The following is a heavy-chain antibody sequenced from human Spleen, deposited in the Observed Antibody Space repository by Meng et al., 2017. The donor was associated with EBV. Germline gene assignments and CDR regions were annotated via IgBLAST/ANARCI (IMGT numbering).Heavy chain of an antibody. CDR1: GGSFSGHY. CDR3: VRGLEYSSGSGDY. V-gene: IGHV4-34*01. Sequence: QGQLQQWGAGLLKPSETLSLTCAVYGGSFSGHYWTWIRQPPGKGLEWIGDINPGVNSNYNPSLKSRVTISVDTSKNELSLKVTSVTAADTAVYYCVRGLEYSSGSGDYWGQGTLVTVSS. D-gene: IGHD6-19*01. CDR2: INPGVNS. J-gene: IGHJ4*02.